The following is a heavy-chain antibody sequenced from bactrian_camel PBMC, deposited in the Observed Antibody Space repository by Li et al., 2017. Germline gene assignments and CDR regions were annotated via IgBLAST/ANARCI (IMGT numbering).Heavy chain of an antibody. CDR3: AVDPACTTITGRISGMPVGDSSRAD. Sequence: QLVESGGGSVQVGGSLRLSCEASENTYSNYCMTWFRQFAGKEREGVAAIVSGRGERYADSVKGRFTISKDNAKTTLFLQMEDLRPEDSGTYTCAVDPACTTITGRISGMPVGDSSRADWGPGTQV. D-gene: IGHD2*01. J-gene: IGHJ4*01. CDR1: ENTYSNYC. V-gene: IGHV3S1*01. CDR2: IVSGRGER.